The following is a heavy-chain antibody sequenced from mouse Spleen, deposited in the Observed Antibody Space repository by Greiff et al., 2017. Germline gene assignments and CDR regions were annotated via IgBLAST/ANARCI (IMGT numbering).Heavy chain of an antibody. V-gene: IGHV3-6*01. J-gene: IGHJ4*01. CDR3: AREDYDGSYNYAMDY. D-gene: IGHD1-1*01. CDR2: ISYDGSN. Sequence: DVQLVESGPGLVKPSQSLSLSCPVTGYSITSGYYWNWIRQFPGNKLEWMGYISYDGSNNYNPSLKNRISITRDTSKNQFFLKLNSVTTEDTATYDSAREDYDGSYNYAMDYWGQGTSVTVSS. CDR1: GYSITSGYY.